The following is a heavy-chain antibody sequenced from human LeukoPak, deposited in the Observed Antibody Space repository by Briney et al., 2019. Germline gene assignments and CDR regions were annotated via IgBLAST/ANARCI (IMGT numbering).Heavy chain of an antibody. CDR1: GYTFTSYG. J-gene: IGHJ3*02. D-gene: IGHD6-19*01. Sequence: GASVKVSCKASGYTFTSYGISWVRQAPGQGLEWMGWISAYNGNTNYAQKLQGRVTMTTDTSTSTAYMELRSLRSDDTAVYCCAIAHGKWLVLLPDAFDIWGQGTMVTVSS. CDR2: ISAYNGNT. V-gene: IGHV1-18*01. CDR3: AIAHGKWLVLLPDAFDI.